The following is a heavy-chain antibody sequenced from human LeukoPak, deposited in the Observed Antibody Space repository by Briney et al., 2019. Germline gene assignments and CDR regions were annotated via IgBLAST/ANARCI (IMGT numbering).Heavy chain of an antibody. CDR2: ISWNSGSI. Sequence: GRSLRLSCAASGFTFDDYAMHWVRQAPGKGLEWVSGISWNSGSIGYADSVKGRFTISRDNAKNSLYLQMNSLRAEDTALYYCAKEGYCSSTSCYGWVSIGEYYYYYMDVWGKGTTVTVSS. CDR1: GFTFDDYA. J-gene: IGHJ6*03. D-gene: IGHD2-2*01. CDR3: AKEGYCSSTSCYGWVSIGEYYYYYMDV. V-gene: IGHV3-9*01.